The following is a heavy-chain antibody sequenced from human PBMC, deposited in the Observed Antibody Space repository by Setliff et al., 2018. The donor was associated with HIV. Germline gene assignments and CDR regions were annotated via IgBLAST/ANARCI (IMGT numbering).Heavy chain of an antibody. CDR3: ARRRVGHYIEP. J-gene: IGHJ5*02. Sequence: SETLSLTCTVSRVSISSSVDYWGWIRQPPGKGLEWIGDIYYTGSAYYNPSLKSRVNISVDKSKNQFSLKLRSVTAADTAVYYCARRRVGHYIEPWGQGTRVTVSS. CDR1: RVSISSSVDY. CDR2: IYYTGSA. D-gene: IGHD2-15*01. V-gene: IGHV4-39*01.